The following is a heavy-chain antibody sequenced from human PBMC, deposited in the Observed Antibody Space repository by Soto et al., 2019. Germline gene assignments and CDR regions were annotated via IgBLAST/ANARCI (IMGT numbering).Heavy chain of an antibody. Sequence: QITLKESGPTLVKPTQTLTLTCTFSGFSLSSSGVGVGWIRQSPGKALEWVALIYWDDDEGSRPSLSSRLTIAKDTSKNHVVLTMTNMDPVDTGTYYCAQCLGGGNSCYFDYWGQGALGTVSS. J-gene: IGHJ4*02. CDR1: GFSLSSSGVG. CDR3: AQCLGGGNSCYFDY. D-gene: IGHD2-21*02. CDR2: IYWDDDE. V-gene: IGHV2-5*02.